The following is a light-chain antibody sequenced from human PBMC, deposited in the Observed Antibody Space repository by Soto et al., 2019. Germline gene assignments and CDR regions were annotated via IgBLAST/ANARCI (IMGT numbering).Light chain of an antibody. Sequence: EIVLTQSPDTLSLSPGERATLSCRSSQSVRSSCLAWYQQRPGQAPRLLIYGASSRATGIPDRFSGDGSGRHCTPTISRPEPEDFAVYYCQQYRSLPGYTFGKGTQLQIK. CDR3: QQYRSLPGYT. CDR2: GAS. V-gene: IGKV3-20*01. CDR1: QSVRSSC. J-gene: IGKJ2*01.